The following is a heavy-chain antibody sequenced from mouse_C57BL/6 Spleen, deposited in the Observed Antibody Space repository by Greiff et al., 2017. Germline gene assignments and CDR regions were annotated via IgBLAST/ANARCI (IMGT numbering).Heavy chain of an antibody. CDR2: INPSNGGT. V-gene: IGHV1-53*01. Sequence: QVQLQQPGTELVKPGASVKLSCKASGYTFTSYWMHWVKQRPGQGLEWIGNINPSNGGTNYNEKFKSKATLTVDKSSSTAYMQLSSLTSEDSAVYYCARGRGDITTPGNYFDYWGQGTTLTVSS. CDR1: GYTFTSYW. D-gene: IGHD1-1*01. J-gene: IGHJ2*01. CDR3: ARGRGDITTPGNYFDY.